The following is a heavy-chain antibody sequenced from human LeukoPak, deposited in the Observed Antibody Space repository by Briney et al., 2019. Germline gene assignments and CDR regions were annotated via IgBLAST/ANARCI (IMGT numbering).Heavy chain of an antibody. V-gene: IGHV3-7*01. CDR3: ARDYRGSGSYYNEAYDY. Sequence: GGSLGLSCAASGFSFSRMSWVRQAPGKGLEWVANIKQDESEKYYVDSVKGRFTISRDNTKNSLYLQMNSLRAEDTAVYYCARDYRGSGSYYNEAYDYWGQGTLVTVSS. D-gene: IGHD3-10*01. CDR1: GFSFSR. J-gene: IGHJ4*02. CDR2: IKQDESEK.